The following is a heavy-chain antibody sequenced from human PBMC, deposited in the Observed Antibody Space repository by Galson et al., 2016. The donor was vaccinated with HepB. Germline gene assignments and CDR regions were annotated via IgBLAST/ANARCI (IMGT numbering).Heavy chain of an antibody. CDR2: ISSSSSYI. Sequence: SLRLSCAASGFTFSTSVLHWVRQAPGKGLEWVSSISSSSSYIYYADSVKGRFTISRDNAKNSLYLQMNSLRAEDTAVYYCARGDIVGAIFDYWGQGTLVTVSS. D-gene: IGHD1-26*01. CDR3: ARGDIVGAIFDY. CDR1: GFTFSTSV. J-gene: IGHJ4*02. V-gene: IGHV3-21*01.